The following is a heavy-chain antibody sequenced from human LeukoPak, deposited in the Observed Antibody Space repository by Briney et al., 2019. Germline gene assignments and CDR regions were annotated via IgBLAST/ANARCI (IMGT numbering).Heavy chain of an antibody. D-gene: IGHD4-17*01. Sequence: GGSLRLSCAASGFTFSSYAMSWVRQAPGKGLEWVSAISGSGGSTYYADSVKGRFTISRDSSKNTLYLQMNSLRAEDTAVYYCAKAPRDMGDYIPGIYYYYYMDVWGKGTTVTVSS. CDR2: ISGSGGST. V-gene: IGHV3-23*01. CDR3: AKAPRDMGDYIPGIYYYYYMDV. J-gene: IGHJ6*03. CDR1: GFTFSSYA.